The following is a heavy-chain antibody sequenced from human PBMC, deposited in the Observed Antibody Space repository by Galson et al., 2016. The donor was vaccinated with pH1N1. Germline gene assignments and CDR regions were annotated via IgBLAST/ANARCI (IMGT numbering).Heavy chain of an antibody. V-gene: IGHV3-74*01. Sequence: SLRLSCAASGFTFSSFWMHWVRQVPGKGLVWVSRISGDGSSISYADSVKGRFTISKDNARNTLNLEMNSLRAEDTALYYCARVRQGMTGDPTGYFDFWGQGALVTVSS. CDR2: ISGDGSSI. CDR3: ARVRQGMTGDPTGYFDF. D-gene: IGHD1-20*01. J-gene: IGHJ4*02. CDR1: GFTFSSFW.